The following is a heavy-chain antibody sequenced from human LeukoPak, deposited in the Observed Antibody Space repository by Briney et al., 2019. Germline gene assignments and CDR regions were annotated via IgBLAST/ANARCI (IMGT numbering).Heavy chain of an antibody. D-gene: IGHD1-1*01. V-gene: IGHV3-48*03. J-gene: IGHJ3*02. Sequence: HTGGSLRLSCAASGFTFSSYEMNWVRQAPGRGLEWVSYISSSGSTIYYADSVKGRFTISRDNAKNSLYLQMISLRAEDTALYYCASVGLERVAFDIWGQGTMVTVSS. CDR1: GFTFSSYE. CDR2: ISSSGSTI. CDR3: ASVGLERVAFDI.